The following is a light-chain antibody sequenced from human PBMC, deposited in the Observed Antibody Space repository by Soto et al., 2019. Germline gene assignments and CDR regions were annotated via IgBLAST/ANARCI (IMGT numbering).Light chain of an antibody. CDR3: QQYGSLPRT. Sequence: IVLTQSQGTLSLSPGERATLSCRASQSVTTQLAWYQQKPGQAPRLIIHDASNRATGIPARFSGSGSGTDFTLTISRLEPEDFAVYYCQQYGSLPRTFGQGTNVDIK. V-gene: IGKV3-20*01. CDR2: DAS. CDR1: QSVTTQ. J-gene: IGKJ1*01.